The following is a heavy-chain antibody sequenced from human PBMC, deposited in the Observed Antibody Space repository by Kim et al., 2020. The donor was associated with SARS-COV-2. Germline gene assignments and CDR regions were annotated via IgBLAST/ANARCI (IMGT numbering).Heavy chain of an antibody. J-gene: IGHJ4*02. Sequence: GESLKISCQGSGYTFSNYWIGWVRQMPGKGLEWMGIIYPGDSDTRYSPSFQGQVTISADKSMSTAYLQWSTLKASDTAMYYCARTQSSSLLYGYFDYWGQGTLVTVSA. CDR2: IYPGDSDT. V-gene: IGHV5-51*01. CDR1: GYTFSNYW. CDR3: ARTQSSSLLYGYFDY. D-gene: IGHD2-2*01.